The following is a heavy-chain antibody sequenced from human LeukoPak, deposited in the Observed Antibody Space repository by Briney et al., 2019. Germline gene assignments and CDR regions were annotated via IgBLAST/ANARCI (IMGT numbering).Heavy chain of an antibody. CDR1: GGSISSSSYY. CDR2: ISYSGTT. V-gene: IGHV4-39*07. Sequence: SETLSLTCTVSGGSISSSSYYWGWIRQPPGKGLEWIGTISYSGTTYYNPSLKSRITISLDASKNQFSLKLSSVTAADTAVYYCAGRYDYGPYYFDFWGQGTLVTVSS. J-gene: IGHJ4*02. CDR3: AGRYDYGPYYFDF. D-gene: IGHD4-17*01.